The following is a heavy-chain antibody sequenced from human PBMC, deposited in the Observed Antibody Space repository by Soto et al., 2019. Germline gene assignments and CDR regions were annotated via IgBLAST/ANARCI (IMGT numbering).Heavy chain of an antibody. CDR2: IWYDGSNK. D-gene: IGHD3-16*01. CDR1: GFTFSSYG. CDR3: ARGRDYDYIWGNQQWGIDY. V-gene: IGHV3-33*01. Sequence: GESLKISCAASGFTFSSYGMHWVRQAPGKGLEWVAVIWYDGSNKYYADSVKGRFTISRDNSKNTLYLQMNSLRAEDTAVYYCARGRDYDYIWGNQQWGIDYWGQGTLVTVSS. J-gene: IGHJ4*02.